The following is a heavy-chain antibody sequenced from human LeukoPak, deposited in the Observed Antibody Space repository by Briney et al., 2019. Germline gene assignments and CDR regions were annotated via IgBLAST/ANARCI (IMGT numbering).Heavy chain of an antibody. CDR2: ISAYNGNT. CDR1: GYTFTSYG. J-gene: IGHJ4*02. CDR3: ARAYGSGSYYRHPPNFDY. D-gene: IGHD3-10*01. Sequence: GASVKVSCKASGYTFTSYGISWVRQAPGQGLEWMGWISAYNGNTNYAQKLQGRVTMTRDMSTSTVYMELSSLRSEDTAVYYCARAYGSGSYYRHPPNFDYWGQGTLVTVSS. V-gene: IGHV1-18*01.